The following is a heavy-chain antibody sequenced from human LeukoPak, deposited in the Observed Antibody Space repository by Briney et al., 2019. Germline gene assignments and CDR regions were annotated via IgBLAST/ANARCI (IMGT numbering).Heavy chain of an antibody. Sequence: ASVKVSCKASGSTFSSYAISWVRQAPGQGLEWMGGVIPIFGTANYAQKFQGRVTITTDESTSTAYMELSSLRSEDTAVYYCARVFYYDRDNWFDPWGQGTLVTVSS. V-gene: IGHV1-69*05. J-gene: IGHJ5*02. D-gene: IGHD3-22*01. CDR2: VIPIFGTA. CDR3: ARVFYYDRDNWFDP. CDR1: GSTFSSYA.